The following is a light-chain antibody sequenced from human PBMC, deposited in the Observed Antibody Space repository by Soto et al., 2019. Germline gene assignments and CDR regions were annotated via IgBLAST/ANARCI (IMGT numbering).Light chain of an antibody. CDR2: AAS. CDR3: QYYGNSRIT. J-gene: IGKJ5*01. V-gene: IGKV3-20*01. CDR1: QSVSSN. Sequence: EIVMTQSPATLSVSPGERATLSCRASQSVSSNLAWYQQKPGQAPRLLIYAASSGATGIPDRFSGSGSETDFTLTINRLEPEDFAVYYCQYYGNSRITFGQGTRLEIK.